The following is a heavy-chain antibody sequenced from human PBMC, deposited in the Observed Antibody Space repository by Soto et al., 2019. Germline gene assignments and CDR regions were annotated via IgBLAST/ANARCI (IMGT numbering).Heavy chain of an antibody. Sequence: PSETLSLTCTVSGGSISSGDYYWSWIRQPPGKGLEWIGYIYYSGSTYYNPSLKSRVTISVDTSKNQFSLKLSSVTAADTAVYYCARMVTYYDFRWFDPWGQGTLVPVSS. D-gene: IGHD3-3*01. CDR1: GGSISSGDYY. CDR3: ARMVTYYDFRWFDP. CDR2: IYYSGST. J-gene: IGHJ5*02. V-gene: IGHV4-30-4*01.